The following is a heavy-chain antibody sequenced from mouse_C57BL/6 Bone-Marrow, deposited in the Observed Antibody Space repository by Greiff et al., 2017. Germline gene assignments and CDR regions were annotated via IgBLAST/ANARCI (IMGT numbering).Heavy chain of an antibody. V-gene: IGHV1-61*01. CDR2: IYPSDSET. J-gene: IGHJ4*01. CDR3: ARLLRNPYDYAMDY. D-gene: IGHD1-1*01. CDR1: GYTFTSYW. Sequence: QVQLQQPGAELVRPGSSVKLSCKASGYTFTSYWMDWVKQRPGQGLEWIGNIYPSDSETHYNQKFKDKATLTVDKSSSTAYMQLSSLTSEDSAVYYCARLLRNPYDYAMDYWGKGTSVTVSS.